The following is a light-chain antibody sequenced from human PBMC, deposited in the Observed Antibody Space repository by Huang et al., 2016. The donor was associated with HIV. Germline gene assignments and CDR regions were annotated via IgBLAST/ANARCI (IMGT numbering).Light chain of an antibody. V-gene: IGKV1-NL1*01. CDR2: RAS. J-gene: IGKJ1*01. Sequence: DIQMTQSPSSLSASVGDRVTITCRASQGISNSVAWYQQKAGKAPKLLLYRASRLQSGVPSRFSSSGSGTDYTLTISSLEPEDFATYYCQQFYGNPRTFGQGTKVEIK. CDR1: QGISNS. CDR3: QQFYGNPRT.